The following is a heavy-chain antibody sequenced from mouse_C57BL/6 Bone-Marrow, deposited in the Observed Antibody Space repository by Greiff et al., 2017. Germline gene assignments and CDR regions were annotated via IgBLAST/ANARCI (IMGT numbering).Heavy chain of an antibody. V-gene: IGHV1-54*01. Sequence: VQLQQSGAELVRPGTSVKVSCKASGYAFTNYLIEWVKQRPGQGLEWIGVINPGSGGTNYKEKFKGKATLTADKSSRTAYMQLSSLTSEDSAVYFCARRQHFDYWGQGTTLTVSS. CDR1: GYAFTNYL. J-gene: IGHJ2*01. CDR3: ARRQHFDY. CDR2: INPGSGGT. D-gene: IGHD3-2*01.